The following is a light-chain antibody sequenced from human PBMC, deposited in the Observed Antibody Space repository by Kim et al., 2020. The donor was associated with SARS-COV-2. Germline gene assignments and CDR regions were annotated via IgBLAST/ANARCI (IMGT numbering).Light chain of an antibody. J-gene: IGLJ2*01. V-gene: IGLV3-25*02. Sequence: SYELTQPPSVSVSPGQTASITCSGDALPKQYAYWYQQKPGQAPVLVIYKDSERPSGIPERFSGSSSGKTATLTISGIQAEDEADYYCQSADSSGTYVVFGGGTQLTVL. CDR1: ALPKQY. CDR2: KDS. CDR3: QSADSSGTYVV.